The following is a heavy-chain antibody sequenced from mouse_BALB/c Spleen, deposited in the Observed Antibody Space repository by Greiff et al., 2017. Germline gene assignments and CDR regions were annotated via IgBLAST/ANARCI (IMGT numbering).Heavy chain of an antibody. CDR3: AKKNYAMDY. V-gene: IGHV2-5-1*01. Sequence: VKLVESGPSLVQPSQSLSITCTVSGFSLTSYGVHWVRQSPGKGLEWLGVIWRGGSTDYNAAFMSRLSITKDNSKSQVFFKMNSLQADDTAIYYCAKKNYAMDYWGQGTSVTVSS. CDR1: GFSLTSYG. CDR2: IWRGGST. J-gene: IGHJ4*01.